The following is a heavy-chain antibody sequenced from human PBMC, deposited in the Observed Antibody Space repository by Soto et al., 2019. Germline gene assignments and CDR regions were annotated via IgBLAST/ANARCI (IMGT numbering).Heavy chain of an antibody. V-gene: IGHV1-18*01. Sequence: QVQLVQSGAEVKMPGASVKVSCKASGYSLTSYGISWVRQAPGQGLEWMGWISGHDGNTKYTQKLQGRVTVTTDPSTSTAYMDLRRLRSDDTSAYYGAREYCSSASCYGPDFWGQGTLVTVSS. CDR1: GYSLTSYG. CDR2: ISGHDGNT. D-gene: IGHD2-2*01. CDR3: AREYCSSASCYGPDF. J-gene: IGHJ4*02.